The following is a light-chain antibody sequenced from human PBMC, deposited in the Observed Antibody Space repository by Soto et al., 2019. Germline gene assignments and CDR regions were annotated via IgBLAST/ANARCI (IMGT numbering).Light chain of an antibody. J-gene: IGKJ1*01. V-gene: IGKV1-5*03. CDR1: QSISSR. CDR3: QQYNSYPWT. CDR2: KAS. Sequence: DIQMTQSPSTLSASVGDRVTITCRASQSISSRLAWCQQKPGKAPKLLIYKASSLESGVPSRFSGSGSGTEFTLTISSLQPDDFATYYCQQYNSYPWTFGQGTKVDIK.